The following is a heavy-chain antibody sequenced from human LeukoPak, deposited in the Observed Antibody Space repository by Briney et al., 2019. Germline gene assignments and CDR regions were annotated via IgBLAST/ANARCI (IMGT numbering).Heavy chain of an antibody. CDR3: TREATVPALAWYFDL. J-gene: IGHJ2*01. D-gene: IGHD2-2*01. CDR2: VKNKADGGTT. CDR1: GLTFSNVW. V-gene: IGHV3-15*01. Sequence: PGGSLRLSCEASGLTFSNVWMSWVRQAPGKGLEWVGRVKNKADGGTTDYATPVKGRFTISRDDSKSIAYLQMNSLKTEDTAVYYCTREATVPALAWYFDLWGRGTLVTVSS.